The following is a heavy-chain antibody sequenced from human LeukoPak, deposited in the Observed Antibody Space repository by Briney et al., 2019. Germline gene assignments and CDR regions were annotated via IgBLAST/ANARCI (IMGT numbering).Heavy chain of an antibody. V-gene: IGHV4-59*01. D-gene: IGHD1-1*01. CDR2: ISYSGNT. Sequence: PSETLSLTCTVSGGSISTYYWSWIRQAPGKGLEWIGYISYSGNTNYNPSLMSRATISVDTSKNQFSLQLTSVAAADTAVYYCARDKSLRGNWYGNDYWGQGIQVTVSS. CDR3: ARDKSLRGNWYGNDY. CDR1: GGSISTYY. J-gene: IGHJ4*02.